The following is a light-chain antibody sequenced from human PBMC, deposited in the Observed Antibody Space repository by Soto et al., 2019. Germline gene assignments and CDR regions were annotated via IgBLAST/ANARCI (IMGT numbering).Light chain of an antibody. V-gene: IGLV2-8*01. CDR3: QSFDSRLSAPV. J-gene: IGLJ2*01. CDR1: SSDVGAYDY. CDR2: EIN. Sequence: QSALTQPPSASGSPGQSVTISCTGTSSDVGAYDYVSWYQQHPGKAPKLMIYEINKRPSGVPDRFSGSKSGNTASLTVSGLQAEDEADYYCQSFDSRLSAPVFGGGTKVTVL.